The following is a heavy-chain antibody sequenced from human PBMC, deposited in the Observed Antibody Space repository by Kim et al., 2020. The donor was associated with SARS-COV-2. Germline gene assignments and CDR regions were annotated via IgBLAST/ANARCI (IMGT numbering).Heavy chain of an antibody. J-gene: IGHJ6*02. D-gene: IGHD1-26*01. CDR3: ARDLLVGATSYGMDV. Sequence: GGSLRLSCAASGFTFSSYGMHWVRQAPGKGLAWVAVIWYDGSNKYYADSVKGRFTISRDNSKNTLYLKMNSLRAEDTAVYYCARDLLVGATSYGMDVWGQGTTVTVSS. V-gene: IGHV3-33*01. CDR2: IWYDGSNK. CDR1: GFTFSSYG.